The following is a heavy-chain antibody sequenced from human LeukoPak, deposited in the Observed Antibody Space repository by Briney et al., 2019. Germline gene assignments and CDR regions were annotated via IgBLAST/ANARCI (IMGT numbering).Heavy chain of an antibody. Sequence: LPGGSLRLSCAASGFTFSSYAMSWVRQAPGEGLEWVSAISGSGGSTYYADSVKGRFTISRDNSKNTLYLQMNSLRAEDTAAYYCAKSRDYGDYVRYGMDVWGQGTTVTVSS. CDR2: ISGSGGST. CDR3: AKSRDYGDYVRYGMDV. J-gene: IGHJ6*02. CDR1: GFTFSSYA. V-gene: IGHV3-23*01. D-gene: IGHD4-17*01.